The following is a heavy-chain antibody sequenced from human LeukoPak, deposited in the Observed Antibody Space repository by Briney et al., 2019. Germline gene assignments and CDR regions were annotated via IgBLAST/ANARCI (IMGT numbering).Heavy chain of an antibody. V-gene: IGHV1-18*04. J-gene: IGHJ4*02. CDR3: ARDQGVVPTLIDY. D-gene: IGHD2-2*01. Sequence: ASVKVSCKASGYTFTSYGISRVRQAPGQGLEWMGWISAYNGNTNYAQKLQGRVTMTTDTSTSTACMELRSLRSDDTAVYYCARDQGVVPTLIDYWGQGTLVTVSS. CDR1: GYTFTSYG. CDR2: ISAYNGNT.